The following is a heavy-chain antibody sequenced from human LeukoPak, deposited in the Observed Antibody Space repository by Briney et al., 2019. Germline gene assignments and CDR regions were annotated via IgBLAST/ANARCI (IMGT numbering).Heavy chain of an antibody. CDR3: GAEYSGGWYVFDS. CDR2: IKSKSDGATT. Sequence: GGSLRLSCATSGFTFSSAWMSWVRQAPGKGLGWVGRIKSKSDGATTEYAAPVKGRFIISRDDSKNTLRLQMNSLKTEDTAVYYCGAEYSGGWYVFDSWSQGTLVTVSA. V-gene: IGHV3-15*01. CDR1: GFTFSSAW. J-gene: IGHJ4*02. D-gene: IGHD6-19*01.